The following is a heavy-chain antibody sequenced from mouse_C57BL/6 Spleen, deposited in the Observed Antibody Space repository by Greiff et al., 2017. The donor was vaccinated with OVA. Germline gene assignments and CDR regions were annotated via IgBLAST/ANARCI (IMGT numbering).Heavy chain of an antibody. CDR2: IHPNSGST. Sequence: QVQLQQPGAELVKPGASVTLSCTASGYTFTSYWMHWVKQRPGKGLAWIGMIHPNSGSTNYNEKLKSKATLTVDKSSSTAYMQLSSLTSEDSAVYYCARRYYDYDEYYFDYWGKGTTLTVSS. CDR1: GYTFTSYW. V-gene: IGHV1-64*01. J-gene: IGHJ2*01. D-gene: IGHD2-4*01. CDR3: ARRYYDYDEYYFDY.